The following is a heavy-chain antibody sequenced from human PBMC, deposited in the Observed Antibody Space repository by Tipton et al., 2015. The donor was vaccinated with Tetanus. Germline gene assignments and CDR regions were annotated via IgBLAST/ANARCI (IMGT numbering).Heavy chain of an antibody. CDR1: GYIFNNYW. J-gene: IGHJ4*02. CDR2: IYPGDSDT. CDR3: AWGDCCDGGYNFDC. V-gene: IGHV5-51*01. D-gene: IGHD2-15*01. Sequence: QLVQSGGEVKKPGESLKISCKGSGYIFNNYWIGWVRQMRGKGLEWMGIIYPGDSDTRYSPSFQGQVTISVDKSISTAYLQGSSLRAADPPMFYCAWGDCCDGGYNFDCRGQGGLVPVAS.